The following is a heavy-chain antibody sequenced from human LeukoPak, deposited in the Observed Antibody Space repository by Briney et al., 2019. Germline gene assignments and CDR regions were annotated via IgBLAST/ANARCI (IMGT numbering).Heavy chain of an antibody. Sequence: PSETLSLTCTVSGGSISSYYWSWIRQPPGKGLEWIGSIYHSGSTYYNPSLKSRVTISVDTSKNQFSLKLSSVTAADTAVYYCAREMVGSWLSFDYWGQGTLVTVSS. D-gene: IGHD5-24*01. CDR2: IYHSGST. CDR1: GGSISSYY. CDR3: AREMVGSWLSFDY. V-gene: IGHV4-38-2*02. J-gene: IGHJ4*02.